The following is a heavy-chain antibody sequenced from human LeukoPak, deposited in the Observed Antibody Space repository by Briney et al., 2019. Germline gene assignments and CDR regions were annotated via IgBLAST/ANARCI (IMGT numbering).Heavy chain of an antibody. Sequence: SQTLSLTCAISGDSVSTTTAAWNWIRQSPSRGLEWLGRTYYRSKWYNDYAVSVKSRITINPDTSKNQFSLQLNSVTPEDTAVYYCARALSGSYYHPYNWFDPWGQGTLVTVSS. CDR1: GDSVSTTTAA. CDR3: ARALSGSYYHPYNWFDP. D-gene: IGHD1-26*01. CDR2: TYYRSKWYN. J-gene: IGHJ5*02. V-gene: IGHV6-1*01.